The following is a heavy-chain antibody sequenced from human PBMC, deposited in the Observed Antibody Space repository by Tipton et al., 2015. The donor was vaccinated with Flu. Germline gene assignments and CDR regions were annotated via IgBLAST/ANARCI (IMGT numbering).Heavy chain of an antibody. CDR2: IYPDNSDI. D-gene: IGHD6-13*01. CDR1: GYSFSNYW. Sequence: QLVQSGAEVKEPGESLKISCKGSGYSFSNYWIAWVRQTPGKGLEWMGIIYPDNSDIRYSLSFQGQVTISADKSISTAYLQWSSLKASDTAIYYCARKIPAVGTGFDYWGQGNLVAVSS. J-gene: IGHJ4*02. CDR3: ARKIPAVGTGFDY. V-gene: IGHV5-51*01.